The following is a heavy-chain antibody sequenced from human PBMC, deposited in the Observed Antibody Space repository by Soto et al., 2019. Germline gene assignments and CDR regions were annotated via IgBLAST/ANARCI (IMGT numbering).Heavy chain of an antibody. CDR1: GGSISSYY. CDR2: IYYSGST. Sequence: QVQLQESGPGLVKPSETLSLTCTVSGGSISSYYWSWIRQPPGKGLEWIGYIYYSGSTNYNPSLKSRVTISVDTSKNQFSLKLSCVTAADTAVYYCARRYGWAFDIWGQGTMVTVSS. CDR3: ARRYGWAFDI. D-gene: IGHD3-16*01. V-gene: IGHV4-59*08. J-gene: IGHJ3*02.